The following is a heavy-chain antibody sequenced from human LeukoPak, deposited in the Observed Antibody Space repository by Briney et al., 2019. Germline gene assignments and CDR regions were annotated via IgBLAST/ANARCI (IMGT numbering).Heavy chain of an antibody. CDR2: VEYDGSYK. D-gene: IGHD3-3*01. V-gene: IGHV3-30*19. CDR1: GFTFSSYG. Sequence: GGSLRLSCAASGFTFSSYGMHWVRQAPGKGLEWVTFVEYDGSYKYYADSVKGRFTISRDDSENTLYLQMNSLRAEDTAVYYCARGAHGLRFLEWLSENWFDPWGQGTLVTVSS. CDR3: ARGAHGLRFLEWLSENWFDP. J-gene: IGHJ5*02.